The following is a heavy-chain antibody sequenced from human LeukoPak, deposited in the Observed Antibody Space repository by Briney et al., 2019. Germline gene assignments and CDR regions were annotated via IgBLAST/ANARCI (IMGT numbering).Heavy chain of an antibody. CDR3: TTDNWRGLDAFDI. CDR1: GFTFTNAW. CDR2: FKTKTDGGTT. J-gene: IGHJ3*02. Sequence: GGSLRLSCAASGFTFTNAWMSWVRQAPGKGLEWVGRFKTKTDGGTTDYAAPVKGRFTISRDASKNTLYLQMDSLKTEDTAMYYCTTDNWRGLDAFDIWGQGTMVTVSS. D-gene: IGHD3-3*01. V-gene: IGHV3-15*01.